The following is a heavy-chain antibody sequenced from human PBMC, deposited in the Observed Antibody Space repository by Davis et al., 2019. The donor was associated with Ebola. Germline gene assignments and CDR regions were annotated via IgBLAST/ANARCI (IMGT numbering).Heavy chain of an antibody. CDR1: GYSFTSYW. Sequence: KVSCKGSGYSFTSYWIGWVRQMPGKGLEWMGIIYPGDSDTRYSPSFQGQVTISADKSISTAYLQWSSLKASDTAMYYCARLRFLEWVSFDPWGQGTLVTVSS. CDR2: IYPGDSDT. J-gene: IGHJ5*02. V-gene: IGHV5-51*01. CDR3: ARLRFLEWVSFDP. D-gene: IGHD3-3*01.